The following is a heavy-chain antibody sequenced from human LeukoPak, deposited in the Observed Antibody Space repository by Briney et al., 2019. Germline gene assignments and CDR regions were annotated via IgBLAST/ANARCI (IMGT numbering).Heavy chain of an antibody. Sequence: GGSLRLSCAASGFTFSSYSMNWVRQAPGKGLEWVSSISSSSSYIYYADSVKGRFTISRDNAKNSLYLQMNSLRAEDTAVYYCARDRDDSGYGGYFDYWGQGTLVTVSS. CDR3: ARDRDDSGYGGYFDY. J-gene: IGHJ4*02. D-gene: IGHD5-12*01. CDR2: ISSSSSYI. V-gene: IGHV3-21*01. CDR1: GFTFSSYS.